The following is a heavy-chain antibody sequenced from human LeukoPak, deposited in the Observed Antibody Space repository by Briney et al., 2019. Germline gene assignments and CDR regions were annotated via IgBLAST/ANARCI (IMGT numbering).Heavy chain of an antibody. D-gene: IGHD2-8*01. CDR1: GFTFSSYS. J-gene: IGHJ5*02. CDR3: ASRILLAAS. Sequence: GGSLRLSCAASGFTFSSYSMNWVRQAPGKGLEWVSVIYSGGGTFYADSVKGRFTISRDNSNNTLYLQMNSLRVEDTAVYYCASRILLAASWGQGTLVTVSS. CDR2: IYSGGGT. V-gene: IGHV3-53*01.